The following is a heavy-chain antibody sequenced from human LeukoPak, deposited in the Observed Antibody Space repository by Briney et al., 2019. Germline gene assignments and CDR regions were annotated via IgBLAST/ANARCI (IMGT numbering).Heavy chain of an antibody. CDR1: GGSFSGYY. J-gene: IGHJ4*02. Sequence: SETLSLTCAVYGGSFSGYYWSWIRQPPGKGLEWIGEINHSGSTNYNPSLKSRVTISVDTSKNQFSLKLSSVTAADTAVYYCARRELLLSIFKRGFIFDYWGQGTLVTVSS. V-gene: IGHV4-34*01. D-gene: IGHD2/OR15-2a*01. CDR2: INHSGST. CDR3: ARRELLLSIFKRGFIFDY.